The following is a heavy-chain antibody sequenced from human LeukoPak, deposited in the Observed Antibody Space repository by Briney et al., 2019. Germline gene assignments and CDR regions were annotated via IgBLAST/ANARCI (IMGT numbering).Heavy chain of an antibody. CDR2: IYYSGST. D-gene: IGHD3-22*01. CDR3: ARDRGDSSDAFDI. J-gene: IGHJ3*02. Sequence: SETLSLTCTVSGGSISSSSYYWGWIRQPPGKGLEWIGSIYYSGSTYYNPSLKSRVTISVDTSKNQFSLKLSSVTAADTAVYYCARDRGDSSDAFDIWGQGTMVTVSS. CDR1: GGSISSSSYY. V-gene: IGHV4-39*07.